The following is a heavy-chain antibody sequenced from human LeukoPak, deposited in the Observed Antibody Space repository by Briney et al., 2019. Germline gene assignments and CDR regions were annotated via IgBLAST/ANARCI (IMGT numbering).Heavy chain of an antibody. CDR2: ISPSGDRT. Sequence: ASVKVSCKASGYTFTGYYMHWVRQAPGQGLEWVGIISPSGDRTSYAQRFQGRVTMTRDTSTSTAYMELSSLRSEDTAVYYCARGLGSGSYYGYWGQGTLVTISS. J-gene: IGHJ4*02. D-gene: IGHD1-26*01. V-gene: IGHV1-46*01. CDR1: GYTFTGYY. CDR3: ARGLGSGSYYGY.